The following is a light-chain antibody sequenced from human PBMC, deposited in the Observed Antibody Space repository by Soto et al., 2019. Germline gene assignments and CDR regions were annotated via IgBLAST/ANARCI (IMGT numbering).Light chain of an antibody. CDR3: QQYGSSPPIT. Sequence: EIVLTQSPGTLSLSPGERATLSCRASQSVSSSYLAWYQQKPGQAPRLLIYGASSRATGIPDRFSGSGSGTDFTLTITRLEPEDYAVYDCQQYGSSPPITFGRGTRLEIK. J-gene: IGKJ5*01. CDR1: QSVSSSY. V-gene: IGKV3-20*01. CDR2: GAS.